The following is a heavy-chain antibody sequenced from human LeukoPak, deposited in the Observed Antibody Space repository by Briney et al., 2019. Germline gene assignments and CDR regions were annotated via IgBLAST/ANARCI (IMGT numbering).Heavy chain of an antibody. CDR2: IYHDEST. D-gene: IGHD1-26*01. V-gene: IGHV4-38-2*01. J-gene: IGHJ3*02. CDR1: GHSITSAYSISGGYY. CDR3: ARSSRSGRAGGPFDI. Sequence: SETLSLTCDVSGHSITSAYSISGGYYWGCLRQPPGKVLERIGSIYHDESTYYNPSLKSRVTISVDTSDNLFSLNLSSVTAADTAVYFCARSSRSGRAGGPFDIWLLGTMVTVSS.